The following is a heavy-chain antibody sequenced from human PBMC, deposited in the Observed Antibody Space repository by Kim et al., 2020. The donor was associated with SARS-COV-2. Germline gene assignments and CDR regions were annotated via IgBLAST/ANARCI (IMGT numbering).Heavy chain of an antibody. D-gene: IGHD2-2*01. V-gene: IGHV3-74*01. CDR3: AREGTSSNCCHY. Sequence: GGSLRLSCAASGFTFSSYSIHWVRQAPGKGLVWVSRINSDGSTTNYADSVKGRFSISRDNAKNTLYLQMNSLRADDTAVYHCAREGTSSNCCHYWGQGTLVTVSS. CDR1: GFTFSSYS. J-gene: IGHJ4*02. CDR2: INSDGSTT.